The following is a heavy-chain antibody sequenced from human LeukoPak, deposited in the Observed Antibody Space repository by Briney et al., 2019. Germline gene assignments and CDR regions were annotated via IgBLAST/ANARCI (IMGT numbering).Heavy chain of an antibody. CDR3: ARDYVWGSYRYTDY. J-gene: IGHJ4*02. Sequence: SSETLSLTCTVSGGSISSYYWSWIRQPAGKGLEWIGRIYTSGSTNYNPSLKSRVTISVDTSKNQFSLKLSSVTAADTAVYYCARDYVWGSYRYTDYWGQGTLVTVSS. CDR1: GGSISSYY. CDR2: IYTSGST. D-gene: IGHD3-16*02. V-gene: IGHV4-4*07.